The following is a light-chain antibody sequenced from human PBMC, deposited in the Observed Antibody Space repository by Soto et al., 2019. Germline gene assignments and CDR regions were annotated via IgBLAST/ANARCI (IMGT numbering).Light chain of an antibody. J-gene: IGKJ1*01. Sequence: EIVMTQSPDTLSVSPGERATLSCRASQSVSSNLAWYQQKPGQAPRLLIYGASTRATGIPARFSGSVSGTEFTLTISSLQSEDFAVYYCQHYNNWPPWTFGHGTKVEI. CDR2: GAS. CDR1: QSVSSN. V-gene: IGKV3-15*01. CDR3: QHYNNWPPWT.